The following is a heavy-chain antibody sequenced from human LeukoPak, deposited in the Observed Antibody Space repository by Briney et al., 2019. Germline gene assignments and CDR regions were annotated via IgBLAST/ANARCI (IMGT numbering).Heavy chain of an antibody. CDR3: ATGSVASTSPYYYYAMDV. J-gene: IGHJ6*02. CDR1: GYTFIIYY. CDR2: INPNGGST. Sequence: GASVKVSCKASGYTFIIYYMHWVRQAPGQGLEWMGIINPNGGSTSYAQKLQGRVTMTRDTSTSTFYMEMSSLRSEDTAVYYCATGSVASTSPYYYYAMDVWGQGTTVTVSS. D-gene: IGHD2-2*01. V-gene: IGHV1-46*04.